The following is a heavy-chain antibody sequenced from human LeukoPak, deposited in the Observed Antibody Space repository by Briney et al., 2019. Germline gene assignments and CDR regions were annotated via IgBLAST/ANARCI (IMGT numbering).Heavy chain of an antibody. CDR3: AKSMVRAVINSLDY. J-gene: IGHJ4*02. CDR2: ISGSGGST. Sequence: GGSLRLSCAASGFTLSSYAMSWVRQAPGKGLEWVSAISGSGGSTYYADSVKGRFTISRDNSKNTLYLQMNSLRAEDTAVYYCAKSMVRAVINSLDYWGQGTLVTVSS. CDR1: GFTLSSYA. V-gene: IGHV3-23*01. D-gene: IGHD3-10*01.